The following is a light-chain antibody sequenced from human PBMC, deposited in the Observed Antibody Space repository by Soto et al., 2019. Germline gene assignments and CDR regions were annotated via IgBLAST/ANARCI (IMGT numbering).Light chain of an antibody. Sequence: QSALTQPPSASGSPGQSVTISCTGTRSDVGGYNFVSWYQHHPGKAPKLIIYEVNKRPSGVPDRFSGSKSGNTASLTVSGLQAEDEADYYRTSYAGSNNYVFGTGTKLTVL. J-gene: IGLJ1*01. CDR1: RSDVGGYNF. CDR2: EVN. CDR3: TSYAGSNNYV. V-gene: IGLV2-8*01.